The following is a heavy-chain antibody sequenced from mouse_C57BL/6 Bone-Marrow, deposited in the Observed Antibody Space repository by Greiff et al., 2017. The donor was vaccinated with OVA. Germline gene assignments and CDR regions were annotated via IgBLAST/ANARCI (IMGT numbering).Heavy chain of an antibody. CDR3: ARVGNYGSSWYFDD. CDR1: GFNIKDYY. CDR2: IDPEGGET. V-gene: IGHV14-2*01. Sequence: VQLQQSGAELVKPGASVKLSCTASGFNIKDYYMHWVKQRTEQGLEWIGRIDPEGGETKYTQKFQGKATITADTSSNPAYLQLSSLTSEDSAVYYCARVGNYGSSWYFDDWGTGTTVTVSA. J-gene: IGHJ1*03. D-gene: IGHD1-1*01.